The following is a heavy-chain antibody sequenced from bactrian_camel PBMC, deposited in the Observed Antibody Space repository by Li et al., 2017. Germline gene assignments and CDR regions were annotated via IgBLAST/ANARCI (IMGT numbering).Heavy chain of an antibody. Sequence: HVQLVESGGGSVQAGGSLKLSCEASGNMFSTCGTGWWRQAPGKEREGVAAVDSDGRTDTADSVKDRFTISRDGTKNTVYLQMNKLKPEDTAMYYCGASRVIMTPTQALTTSSLFRFWGQGTQVTVS. CDR3: GASRVIMTPTQALTTSSLFRF. D-gene: IGHD3*01. CDR2: VDSDGRT. V-gene: IGHV3S53*01. J-gene: IGHJ4*01. CDR1: GNMFSTCG.